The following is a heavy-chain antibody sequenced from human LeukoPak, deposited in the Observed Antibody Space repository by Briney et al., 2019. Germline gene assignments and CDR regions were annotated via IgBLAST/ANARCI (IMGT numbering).Heavy chain of an antibody. CDR1: GFTFSGYW. CDR3: ASCSSTSREYYYYYYGMHV. Sequence: GGSLRLSCAASGFTFSGYWMHWVRQAPGKGLVWVSVIYSGGSTYYADSVKGRFTISRDNSKNTLYLQMNSLRAEDTAVYYCASCSSTSREYYYYYYGMHVWGKGTPVTVSS. D-gene: IGHD2-2*01. J-gene: IGHJ6*04. CDR2: IYSGGST. V-gene: IGHV3-53*01.